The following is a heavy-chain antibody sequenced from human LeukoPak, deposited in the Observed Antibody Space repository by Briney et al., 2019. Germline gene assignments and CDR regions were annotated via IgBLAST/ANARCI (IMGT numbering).Heavy chain of an antibody. Sequence: GGSLRLSCAASGFSFSSYVMSWVRQAPGKGLEWVSAISGTGDSTYYADSVKGRFTTSRDSSKNKVYLQMNSLRAEDTAVYYCAKDGSLGSFACDYWGHGTQVTVSS. J-gene: IGHJ4*01. V-gene: IGHV3-23*01. CDR2: ISGTGDST. CDR3: AKDGSLGSFACDY. D-gene: IGHD1-26*01. CDR1: GFSFSSYV.